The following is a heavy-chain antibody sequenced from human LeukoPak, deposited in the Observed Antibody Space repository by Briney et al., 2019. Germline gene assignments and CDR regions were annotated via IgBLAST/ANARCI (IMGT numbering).Heavy chain of an antibody. CDR1: GGSFSGYY. CDR2: IIHSGST. V-gene: IGHV4-34*12. Sequence: PSETLSRTGAVYGGSFSGYYWSWIRQPPGKGREGMGGIIHSGSTNYNPSLKSGVTISVDTSKNLFSLTLSSVTAADTAVYYCARVQRFGYYYYYMDVWGKGTTVTVSS. D-gene: IGHD3-16*01. CDR3: ARVQRFGYYYYYMDV. J-gene: IGHJ6*03.